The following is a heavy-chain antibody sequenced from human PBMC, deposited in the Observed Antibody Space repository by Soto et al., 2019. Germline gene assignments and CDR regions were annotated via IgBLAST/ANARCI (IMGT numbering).Heavy chain of an antibody. D-gene: IGHD4-17*01. J-gene: IGHJ4*02. CDR3: ASSATGLYGDYN. V-gene: IGHV3-74*01. CDR2: INSDGSNI. CDR1: GFTFTNYW. Sequence: EVQLVESGGGLVQPGGSLKLSCAASGFTFTNYWIHWVRQAPGKGLVWVSRINSDGSNINYADFVKGRFTISRDNAKTTVYLQMNSLRAEDTAVYFCASSATGLYGDYNWGQRALGTVSS.